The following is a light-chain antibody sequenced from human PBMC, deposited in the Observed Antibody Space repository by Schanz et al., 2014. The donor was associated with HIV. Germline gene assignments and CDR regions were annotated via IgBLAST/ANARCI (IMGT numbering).Light chain of an antibody. Sequence: QSVLTQPPSASGTPGQRVTISCSGSSSNIGSNYVFWYQQLPGTAPKLVIYNTYHRPSGVPDRFSGSQSGASASLAISGLQSEDEADFYCATWDDSLNGWVFGGGTKVTV. CDR2: NTY. CDR3: ATWDDSLNGWV. V-gene: IGLV1-44*01. CDR1: SSNIGSNY. J-gene: IGLJ3*02.